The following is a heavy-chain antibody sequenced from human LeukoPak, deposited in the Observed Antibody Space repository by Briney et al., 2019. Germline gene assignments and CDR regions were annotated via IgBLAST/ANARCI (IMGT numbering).Heavy chain of an antibody. V-gene: IGHV4-61*05. D-gene: IGHD2-15*01. CDR2: IYYSGST. CDR3: ARLAAPRDRHAFDI. J-gene: IGHJ3*02. Sequence: SETLSLTCTVSGGSISSSSNYFWGWIRQPPGKGLEWIGYIYYSGSTNYNPSLKSRVTISVDTSKNQFSLKLSSVTAADTAVYYCARLAAPRDRHAFDIWGQGTMVTVSS. CDR1: GGSISSSSNY.